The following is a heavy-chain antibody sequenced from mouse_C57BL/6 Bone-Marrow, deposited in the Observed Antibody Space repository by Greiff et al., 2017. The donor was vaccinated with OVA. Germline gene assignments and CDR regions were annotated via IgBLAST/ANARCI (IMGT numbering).Heavy chain of an antibody. CDR3: ARCRPYDGYYPYFDV. V-gene: IGHV1-26*01. Sequence: VQLQQSGPELVKPGASVKISCKASGYTFTDYYMNWVKQSHGKSLEWIGDINPNNGGTSYNQKFKGKATLTVDKSSSTAYMELRSLTSEDSAVYYCARCRPYDGYYPYFDVWGTGTTVTVSS. D-gene: IGHD2-3*01. J-gene: IGHJ1*03. CDR2: INPNNGGT. CDR1: GYTFTDYY.